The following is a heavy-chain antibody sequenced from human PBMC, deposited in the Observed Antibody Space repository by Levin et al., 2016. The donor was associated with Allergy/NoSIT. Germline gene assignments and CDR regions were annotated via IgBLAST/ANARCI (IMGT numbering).Heavy chain of an antibody. J-gene: IGHJ4*02. CDR3: AKGGRMATTQKLDY. Sequence: WIRQPPGKGLEWIGSIYYSGSTYYNPSLKSRVTISVDTSKNQFSLKLSSVTAADTAVYYCAKGGRMATTQKLDYWGQGTLVTVSS. CDR2: IYYSGST. V-gene: IGHV4-39*01. D-gene: IGHD5-24*01.